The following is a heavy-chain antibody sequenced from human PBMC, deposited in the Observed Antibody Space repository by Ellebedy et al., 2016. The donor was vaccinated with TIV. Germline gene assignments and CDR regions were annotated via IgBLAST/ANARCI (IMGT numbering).Heavy chain of an antibody. D-gene: IGHD4-23*01. CDR3: ARDPVGVGPAFDI. V-gene: IGHV3-53*01. Sequence: GESLKISCAASGFTVSSNYMNWVRQAPGKGLEWVSVIYSGGDGGDTYYADSVKGRFTISRDNSKNTLYLQMNSLRAEDTAVYYCARDPVGVGPAFDIWGQGTMVTVSS. CDR1: GFTVSSNY. CDR2: IYSGGDGGDT. J-gene: IGHJ3*02.